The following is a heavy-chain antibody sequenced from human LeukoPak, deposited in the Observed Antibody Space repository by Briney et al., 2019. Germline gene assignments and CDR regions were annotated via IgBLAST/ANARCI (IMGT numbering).Heavy chain of an antibody. D-gene: IGHD5-18*01. J-gene: IGHJ3*02. V-gene: IGHV1-69*05. CDR1: GGTFSSYA. Sequence: SVKVSCKASGGTFSSYAISWVRQAPGQGLEWMGGIIPIFGTANYAQKFQGRVTITTDESTSTAYMELSSLRSEDTAVFYCARYTAGRLDIWGQGTMVTVSS. CDR3: ARYTAGRLDI. CDR2: IIPIFGTA.